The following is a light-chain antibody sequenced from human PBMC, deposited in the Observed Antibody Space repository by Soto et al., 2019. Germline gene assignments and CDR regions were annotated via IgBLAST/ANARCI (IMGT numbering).Light chain of an antibody. Sequence: QSALTQPASVSGSPGQSITISCTGTSSDVGGYNLVSWYQQHPGEAPKLMIYEVTNRPSGVSNRFSGSKSGNTASLTISGLQAEDEADYYCSSYSSSSTPSYVFGTGTKVTVL. J-gene: IGLJ1*01. CDR3: SSYSSSSTPSYV. CDR2: EVT. CDR1: SSDVGGYNL. V-gene: IGLV2-14*03.